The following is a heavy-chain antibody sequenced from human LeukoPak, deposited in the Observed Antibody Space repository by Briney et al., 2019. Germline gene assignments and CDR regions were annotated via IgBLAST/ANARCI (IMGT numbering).Heavy chain of an antibody. CDR3: ARDQGDIDDY. Sequence: ASVKVSCKASGGTFSSYAISWVRQAPGQGLEWMGGIIPIFGTANYAQKLQGRVTMTTDTSTSTAYMELRSLRSDDTAVYYCARDQGDIDDYWGQGTLVTVSS. CDR2: IIPIFGTA. J-gene: IGHJ4*02. D-gene: IGHD2-15*01. CDR1: GGTFSSYA. V-gene: IGHV1-69*05.